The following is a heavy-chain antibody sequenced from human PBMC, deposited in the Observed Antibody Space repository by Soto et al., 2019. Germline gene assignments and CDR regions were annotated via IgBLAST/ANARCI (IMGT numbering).Heavy chain of an antibody. Sequence: PGGSLRLSCAASGFTFDDYTMHWVRQAPGKGLEWVSLISWDGGSTYYADSVKGRFTISRDNSKNSLYLQMNSLRTEDTALYYCAKDMGGAPDYWGQGTLVTVSS. CDR1: GFTFDDYT. CDR3: AKDMGGAPDY. J-gene: IGHJ4*02. CDR2: ISWDGGST. D-gene: IGHD1-26*01. V-gene: IGHV3-43*01.